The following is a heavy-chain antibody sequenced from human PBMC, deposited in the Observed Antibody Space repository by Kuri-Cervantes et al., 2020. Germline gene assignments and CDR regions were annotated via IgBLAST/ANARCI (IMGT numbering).Heavy chain of an antibody. Sequence: SETLSLTCTVSGGSISSSSYYWGWIRQPPGKGLEWIGSIYYSGSTYYNPSLKSRVTISVDTSKNQFSLKLSSVTAADTAVYYCARSSGGSSGYYYYMDVWGKGTTVTVSS. D-gene: IGHD6-6*01. V-gene: IGHV4-39*01. CDR3: ARSSGGSSGYYYYMDV. CDR2: IYYSGST. J-gene: IGHJ6*03. CDR1: GGSISSSSYY.